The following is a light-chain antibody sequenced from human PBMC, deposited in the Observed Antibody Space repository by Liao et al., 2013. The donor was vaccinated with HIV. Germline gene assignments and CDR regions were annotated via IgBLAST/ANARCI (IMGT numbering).Light chain of an antibody. CDR3: QAWDNTLYV. V-gene: IGLV3-21*01. J-gene: IGLJ1*01. CDR2: EGN. CDR1: NIGSRS. Sequence: SYVLSQPPSVSVAPEKTARLTCGGSNIGSRSVHWYQQKPGQAPVLVIYEGNKRPSGIPERFSGSISGNTATLTISGTQAMDEADYYCQAWDNTLYVFGTGTKVTIL.